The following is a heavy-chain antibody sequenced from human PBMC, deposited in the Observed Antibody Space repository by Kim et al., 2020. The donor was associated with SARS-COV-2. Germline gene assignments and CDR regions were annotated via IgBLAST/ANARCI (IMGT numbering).Heavy chain of an antibody. V-gene: IGHV4-31*03. CDR1: GGSISSGGYY. J-gene: IGHJ4*02. CDR3: ARASTFGGVIVLYFDY. CDR2: IYYSGST. Sequence: SETLSLTCTVSGGSISSGGYYWSWNRQHPGKGREWIGYIYYSGSTYDNPSLTRRVTISVDTSKNQFSLKLSSVTAADTAVYYSARASTFGGVIVLYFDYFGEGTLVTDSS. D-gene: IGHD3-16*02.